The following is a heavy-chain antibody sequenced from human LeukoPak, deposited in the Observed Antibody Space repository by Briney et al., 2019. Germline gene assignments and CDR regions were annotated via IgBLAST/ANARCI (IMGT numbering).Heavy chain of an antibody. V-gene: IGHV4-61*05. CDR2: SYYSGST. J-gene: IGHJ4*02. CDR1: GGSISTSSYY. D-gene: IGHD5-12*01. CDR3: ARGGRGYSGYDWGGSDFDY. Sequence: PSETLYLTCTVSGGSISTSSYYWGWIRQPPGKGLEWIGYSYYSGSTNYNPSLKSRVTISVDTSKNQFSLKLSSVTAADTAVYYCARGGRGYSGYDWGGSDFDYWGQGTLVTVSS.